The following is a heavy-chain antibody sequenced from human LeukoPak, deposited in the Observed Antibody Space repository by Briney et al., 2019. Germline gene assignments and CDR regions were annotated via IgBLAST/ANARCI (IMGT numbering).Heavy chain of an antibody. D-gene: IGHD3-16*01. Sequence: AASVKVSCKASGYTFTSYDINWVRQATGQGLEWMGWMNPNSGNTGYAQKFQGRVTMTRNTSISTAYMELSSLRSEDTAVYYCARERSEGIMIGFYYYYYMDVWGKGTTVTISS. V-gene: IGHV1-8*01. CDR1: GYTFTSYD. CDR2: MNPNSGNT. J-gene: IGHJ6*03. CDR3: ARERSEGIMIGFYYYYYMDV.